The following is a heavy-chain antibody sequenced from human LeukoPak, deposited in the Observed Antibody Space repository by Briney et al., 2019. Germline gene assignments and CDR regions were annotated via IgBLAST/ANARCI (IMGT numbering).Heavy chain of an antibody. CDR3: ARGSDFRDC. CDR1: GGSISTYY. V-gene: IGHV4-59*01. CDR2: IYISGTT. D-gene: IGHD2-21*02. J-gene: IGHJ4*02. Sequence: PSETLSLTCTVSGGSISTYYWSWIRQPPEKGLEWIGYIYISGTTNYNPSLKSRVTMSVDTSKNQLSMKLSSVTAADTAVYYCARGSDFRDCWGQGTLVTVSS.